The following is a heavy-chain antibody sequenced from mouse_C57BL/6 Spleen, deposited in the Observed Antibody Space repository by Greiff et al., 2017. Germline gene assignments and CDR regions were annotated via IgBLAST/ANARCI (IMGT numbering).Heavy chain of an antibody. J-gene: IGHJ2*01. Sequence: QVQLKESGAELVKPGASVKISCKASGYAFSSYWMNWVKQRPGKGLEWIGQIYPGDGDTNYNGKFKGKATLTADKSSSTAYMQLSSLTSEDSAVYFCARKETYYFDYWGQGTTLTVSS. CDR2: IYPGDGDT. V-gene: IGHV1-80*01. CDR1: GYAFSSYW. CDR3: ARKETYYFDY.